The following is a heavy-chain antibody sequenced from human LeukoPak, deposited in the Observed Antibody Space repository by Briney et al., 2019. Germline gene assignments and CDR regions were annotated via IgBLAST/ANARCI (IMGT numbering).Heavy chain of an antibody. Sequence: PGGSLRLSCAASRFVFSSTGMHWVRQAPGKGLEWVAYIRYDGSDKFYADSVKGRFTISRDNAKNSLYLQMNSLRAEDTAVYYCASLDLDAFDIWGQGTMVTVSS. V-gene: IGHV3-30*02. CDR1: RFVFSSTG. CDR2: IRYDGSDK. CDR3: ASLDLDAFDI. J-gene: IGHJ3*02.